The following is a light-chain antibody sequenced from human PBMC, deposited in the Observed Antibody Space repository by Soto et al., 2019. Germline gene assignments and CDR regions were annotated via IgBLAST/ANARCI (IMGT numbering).Light chain of an antibody. V-gene: IGLV1-40*01. CDR3: QSYDSSLSGYV. CDR1: SSNIGAGYD. Sequence: QAVVTQPPSVSGAPGQRVTISCTGSSSNIGAGYDVHWYQQLPGTAPKLLIYGNSNRLSGVPDRFSGSKSGTSASLAITGLQAEDEADYYCQSYDSSLSGYVFGTGTKLTVL. CDR2: GNS. J-gene: IGLJ1*01.